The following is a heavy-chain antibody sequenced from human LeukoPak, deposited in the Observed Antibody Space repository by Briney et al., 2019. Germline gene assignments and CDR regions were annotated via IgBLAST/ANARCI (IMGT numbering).Heavy chain of an antibody. V-gene: IGHV4-61*01. CDR3: ARVYYDSSGYYTFDY. J-gene: IGHJ4*02. CDR2: IYYSGST. D-gene: IGHD3-22*01. Sequence: PSETLSLTCAVSGGSVSSGSYYWSWIRQPPGKGLEWVGYIYYSGSTNYNPSLKSRVTISVDTSQNSFSLNLSTVTAADVAVYYCARVYYDSSGYYTFDYWGQGTLVTVSS. CDR1: GGSVSSGSYY.